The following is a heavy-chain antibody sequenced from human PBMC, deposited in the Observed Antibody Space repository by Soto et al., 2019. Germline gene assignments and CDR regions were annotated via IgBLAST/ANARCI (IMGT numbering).Heavy chain of an antibody. J-gene: IGHJ4*02. CDR1: GGSISSSSYY. Sequence: SETLSLTCTVSGGSISSSSYYWGWIRQPPGKGLEWIGSIYYSGSTYYNPSLKSRVTISVDTSKNQFSLKLSSVTAADTAVYYCARTYYGDYVHFDYWGQGTLVTVSS. CDR3: ARTYYGDYVHFDY. CDR2: IYYSGST. D-gene: IGHD4-17*01. V-gene: IGHV4-39*01.